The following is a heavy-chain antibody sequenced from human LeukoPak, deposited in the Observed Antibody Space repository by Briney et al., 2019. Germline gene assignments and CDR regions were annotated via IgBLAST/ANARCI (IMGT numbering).Heavy chain of an antibody. CDR2: INWNGIST. J-gene: IGHJ6*03. CDR1: GFRFDDYG. CDR3: ARAPLTRYWYESSFDHDTFYYYMDV. V-gene: IGHV3-20*04. D-gene: IGHD3-22*01. Sequence: GGSLRLSCAASGFRFDDYGMTWVRQAPGKGLEWVSGINWNGISTGYADSVKGRFTISRDNAKNSLYLQMNSLRAVDTAFYYCARAPLTRYWYESSFDHDTFYYYMDVWGKGTTVTVSS.